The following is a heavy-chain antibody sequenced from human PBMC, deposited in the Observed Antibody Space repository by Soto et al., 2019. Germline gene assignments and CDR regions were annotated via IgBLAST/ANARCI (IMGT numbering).Heavy chain of an antibody. CDR2: INTDGSST. J-gene: IGHJ4*02. Sequence: EVQLVESGGDLVQPGGSLRLSCAVSGFTFSSFWMHWVRQAPGEGLVWVSRINTDGSSTSYADSVKGRFTISRDNAKNTLYLQMNSLRVEDTAMYYCAKRGVDTFGLSYWGQGTRVTVSS. D-gene: IGHD3-10*01. V-gene: IGHV3-74*01. CDR1: GFTFSSFW. CDR3: AKRGVDTFGLSY.